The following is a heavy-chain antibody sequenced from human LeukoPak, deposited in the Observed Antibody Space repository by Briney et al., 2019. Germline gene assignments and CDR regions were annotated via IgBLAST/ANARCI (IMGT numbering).Heavy chain of an antibody. CDR3: ARDLGLTIFGVVIKSHYYYGMDV. D-gene: IGHD3-3*01. Sequence: GGSLRLSCAASGFTFSSYSMNWVRQAPGKGLEWVSSISSSSSYIYYADSVKGRFTISRDNAKNSLYLQMNSLRAEDTAVYYCARDLGLTIFGVVIKSHYYYGMDVWGHGTTVTVSS. CDR1: GFTFSSYS. V-gene: IGHV3-21*01. CDR2: ISSSSSYI. J-gene: IGHJ6*02.